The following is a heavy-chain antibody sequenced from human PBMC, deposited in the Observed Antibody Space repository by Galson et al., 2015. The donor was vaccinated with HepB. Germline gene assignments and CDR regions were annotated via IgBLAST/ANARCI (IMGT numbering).Heavy chain of an antibody. CDR1: GYYFSHFW. Sequence: QSGAEVKKPGESLKIACKGSGYYFSHFWIGWVRQMPGRGLEWMGIIYPGDSDTRYNPSFEGHVTISADKSSSTAYLQWTNLKASDTGFYYCARRPREAGAVDYWGQGTLVTVSS. CDR3: ARRPREAGAVDY. V-gene: IGHV5-51*03. J-gene: IGHJ4*02. CDR2: IYPGDSDT. D-gene: IGHD6-13*01.